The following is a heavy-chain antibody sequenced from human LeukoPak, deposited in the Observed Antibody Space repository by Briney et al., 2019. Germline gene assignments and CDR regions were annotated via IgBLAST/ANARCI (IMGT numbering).Heavy chain of an antibody. J-gene: IGHJ3*02. Sequence: ETLSLTCTVSGGSISSYYWSWIRQPPGKGLEWIGYIYYSGSTNYNPSLKSRVTISVDTSKNQFSLKLSSVTAADTAVYYCARDSSGTPGAFDIWGQGTMVTVSS. CDR3: ARDSSGTPGAFDI. D-gene: IGHD6-13*01. V-gene: IGHV4-59*01. CDR2: IYYSGST. CDR1: GGSISSYY.